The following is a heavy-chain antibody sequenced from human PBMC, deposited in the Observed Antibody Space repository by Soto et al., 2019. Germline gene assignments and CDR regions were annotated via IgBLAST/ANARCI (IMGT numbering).Heavy chain of an antibody. CDR1: GGSISSYY. J-gene: IGHJ6*01. CDR3: ARVRSDYSNYYYYYYGMDV. V-gene: IGHV4-59*01. Sequence: PSETLSLTCTVSGGSISSYYWSWIRQPPGKGLEWIGYIYHSGSTNYNPSLKSRVTISIDTSKNQFSLKLSSVTAADTAVYYCARVRSDYSNYYYYYYGMDVW. D-gene: IGHD4-4*01. CDR2: IYHSGST.